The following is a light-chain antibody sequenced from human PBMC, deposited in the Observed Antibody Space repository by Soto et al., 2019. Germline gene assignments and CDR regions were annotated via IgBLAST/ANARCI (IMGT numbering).Light chain of an antibody. CDR2: GAS. CDR1: QAVSAY. CDR3: QQYDNWPRT. J-gene: IGKJ1*01. V-gene: IGKV3-15*01. Sequence: EIVMTQSPPTLSVSPGDRATLSCRPSQAVSAYLAWYQHKPGQAPRLLIYGASNRAAGIPARFSGRGSGTEFTLTISGLESEDFAIYYCQQYDNWPRTFGKGTKVDIK.